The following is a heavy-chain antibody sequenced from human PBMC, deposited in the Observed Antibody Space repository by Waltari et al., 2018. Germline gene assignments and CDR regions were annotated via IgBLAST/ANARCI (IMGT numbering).Heavy chain of an antibody. CDR1: GGSSSGYY. CDR3: AGNRPTVVGDY. CDR2: INHSGST. Sequence: QVQLQQWGAGLLKPSETLSLTCAVYGGSSSGYYWSWIRQPPGKGPEWIGEINHSGSTNYNPSLKSRVTISVDTSKNQFSLKLSSVTAADTAVYYCAGNRPTVVGDYWGQGTLVTVSS. D-gene: IGHD2-15*01. V-gene: IGHV4-34*01. J-gene: IGHJ4*02.